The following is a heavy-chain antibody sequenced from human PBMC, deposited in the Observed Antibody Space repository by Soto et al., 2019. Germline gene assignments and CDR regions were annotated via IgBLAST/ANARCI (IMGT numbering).Heavy chain of an antibody. J-gene: IGHJ4*02. CDR2: ISYDGSNK. CDR3: ARDPH. Sequence: QVQLVESGGGVVQSGRSLRLSCAASGFTFSSYAMHWVRQAPGKGLEWVAVISYDGSNKYYADSVKGRFTISRDNSKNTLYLQMNSLRAEDTAVYYCARDPHWGQGTLVTVSS. CDR1: GFTFSSYA. V-gene: IGHV3-30-3*01.